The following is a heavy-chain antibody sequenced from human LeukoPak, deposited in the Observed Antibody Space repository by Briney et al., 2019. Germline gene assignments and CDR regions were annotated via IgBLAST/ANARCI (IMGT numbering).Heavy chain of an antibody. Sequence: SETLSLTCTVSGGSISNYYWSWIRQPPGKGREWIGYVYSSGTTNYNPSLKSRVTISVDRSKNQFSLTLSSVTAADTAVYYCARDLSMDYWGQGTLVTVSS. V-gene: IGHV4-59*01. J-gene: IGHJ4*02. CDR3: ARDLSMDY. CDR1: GGSISNYY. CDR2: VYSSGTT.